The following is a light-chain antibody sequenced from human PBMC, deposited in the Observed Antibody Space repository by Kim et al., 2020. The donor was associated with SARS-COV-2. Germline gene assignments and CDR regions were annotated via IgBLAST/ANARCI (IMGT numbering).Light chain of an antibody. J-gene: IGLJ2*01. V-gene: IGLV3-1*01. Sequence: SYELTQPPSVSVSPGQTASITCSGDKLGNKHTSWYQQKAGQAPVLVMYEDRKRPSGIPERFSGSNSGNTATLTISGTQAMDEADYYCQAWDSSTGVFGGGTQLTVL. CDR1: KLGNKH. CDR3: QAWDSSTGV. CDR2: EDR.